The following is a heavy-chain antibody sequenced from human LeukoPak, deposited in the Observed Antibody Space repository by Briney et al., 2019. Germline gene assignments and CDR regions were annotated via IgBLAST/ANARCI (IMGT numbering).Heavy chain of an antibody. D-gene: IGHD3-22*01. Sequence: PGGSLRLSCAASGFTVSSNYMSWVRQAPGKGLEWVSVIYSGGSTYYADSVKGRFTISRDNSKNTLYLQMNSLRAEDTAVYYCARAHPPYYYDSSGYQYYFDYWGQGTLVTVSS. CDR1: GFTVSSNY. V-gene: IGHV3-53*01. CDR3: ARAHPPYYYDSSGYQYYFDY. CDR2: IYSGGST. J-gene: IGHJ4*02.